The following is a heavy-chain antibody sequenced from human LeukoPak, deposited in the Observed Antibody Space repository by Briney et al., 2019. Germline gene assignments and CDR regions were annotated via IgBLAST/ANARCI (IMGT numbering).Heavy chain of an antibody. J-gene: IGHJ4*02. CDR2: INHSGST. Sequence: TSETLSLTCAVYGGSFSGYYWSWIRQPPGKGLEWIGEINHSGSTNYNPSLKSRVTISVDTSKNQFSLKLSSVTAADTAVYYCARGVGYCSGGSCYEPDYWGQGTLVTVSS. CDR3: ARGVGYCSGGSCYEPDY. CDR1: GGSFSGYY. D-gene: IGHD2-15*01. V-gene: IGHV4-34*01.